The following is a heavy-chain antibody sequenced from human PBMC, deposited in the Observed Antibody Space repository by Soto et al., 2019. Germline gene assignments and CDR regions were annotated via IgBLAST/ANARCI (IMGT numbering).Heavy chain of an antibody. CDR1: SGSISSSSSY. CDR2: IYWDDDK. D-gene: IGHD2-8*01. V-gene: IGHV2-5*02. Sequence: TLSLTCTVSSGSISSSSSYWGWIRQPPGKALEWLALIYWDDDKRYSPSLKSRLTITKDTSKNQVVLTMTNMEYVDTGTYYCAHTGPFCSIGVCYTARHFQYWCQGLLVTVFS. J-gene: IGHJ1*01. CDR3: AHTGPFCSIGVCYTARHFQY.